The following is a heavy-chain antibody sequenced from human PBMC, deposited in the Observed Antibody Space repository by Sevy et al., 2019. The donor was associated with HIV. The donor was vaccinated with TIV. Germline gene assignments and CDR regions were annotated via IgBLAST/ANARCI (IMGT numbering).Heavy chain of an antibody. CDR2: FDPEDGDPEDGKT. CDR3: ATTKYYYDSSGYPFDY. V-gene: IGHV1-24*01. CDR1: GYTLTQFS. J-gene: IGHJ4*02. Sequence: ASVKVSCKVSGYTLTQFSMHWVRQAPGKGLEWMTTFDPEDGDPEDGKTIYAQKFLGRVTMTEDTSTDTAYMELSSLRSEDTAVYYCATTKYYYDSSGYPFDYWGQGTLVTVSS. D-gene: IGHD3-22*01.